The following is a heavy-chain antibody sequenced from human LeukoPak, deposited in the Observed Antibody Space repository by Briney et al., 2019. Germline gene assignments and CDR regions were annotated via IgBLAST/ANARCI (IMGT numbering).Heavy chain of an antibody. D-gene: IGHD3-22*01. Sequence: GGSLRLSCAASGFTFSSYAMSWVRQAPGKGLEWVSAISGSGGSTYYADSVKGRFTISRDNSKNTLYLQMNSLRAEDTAVYYCAKGRITMIVVVNTLDYWGRGTLVTVSS. CDR3: AKGRITMIVVVNTLDY. CDR1: GFTFSSYA. V-gene: IGHV3-23*01. J-gene: IGHJ4*02. CDR2: ISGSGGST.